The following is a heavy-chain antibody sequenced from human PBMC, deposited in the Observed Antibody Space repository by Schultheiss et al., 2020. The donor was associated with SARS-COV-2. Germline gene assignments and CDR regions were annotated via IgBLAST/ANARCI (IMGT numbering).Heavy chain of an antibody. D-gene: IGHD1-26*01. CDR1: GGSISSGSYY. CDR3: ARDPYSGSYWGSDAFDI. V-gene: IGHV4-61*02. Sequence: LRLSCTVSGGSISSGSYYWSWIRQPAGKGLEWIGRIYTSGSTNYNPSLKSRVTISVDTSKNQFSLKLSSVTAADTAVYYCARDPYSGSYWGSDAFDIWGQGTMVTVSS. CDR2: IYTSGST. J-gene: IGHJ3*02.